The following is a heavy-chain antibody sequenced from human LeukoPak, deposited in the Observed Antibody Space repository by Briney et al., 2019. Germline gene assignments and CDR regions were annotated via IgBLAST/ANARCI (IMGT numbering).Heavy chain of an antibody. J-gene: IGHJ6*02. V-gene: IGHV1-18*01. CDR1: GYTFTSYG. Sequence: ASVKVSCKASGYTFTSYGISWVRQAPGQGLEWMGWISAYNGNTNYAQKLQGRVTMTTDTSTSTAYMELRSLRSDDTAVYYCARGVFYDSSGYYLYYYYGMDVWGQGTTVTVSS. CDR3: ARGVFYDSSGYYLYYYYGMDV. CDR2: ISAYNGNT. D-gene: IGHD3-22*01.